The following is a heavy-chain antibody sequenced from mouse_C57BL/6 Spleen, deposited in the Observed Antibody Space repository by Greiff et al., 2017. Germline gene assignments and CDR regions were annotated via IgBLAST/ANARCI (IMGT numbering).Heavy chain of an antibody. CDR2: ILPGSGST. J-gene: IGHJ4*01. V-gene: IGHV1-9*01. CDR1: GYTFTGYW. D-gene: IGHD1-1*01. Sequence: QVQLQQSGAELMKPGASVKLSCKATGYTFTGYWIEWVKQRPGHGLEWIGEILPGSGSTNYNEKFKGKATFTADASSNTAYMQLSSLTTEDSAIYYCARSNYYGSSYDYAMDYWGQGTSVTVSS. CDR3: ARSNYYGSSYDYAMDY.